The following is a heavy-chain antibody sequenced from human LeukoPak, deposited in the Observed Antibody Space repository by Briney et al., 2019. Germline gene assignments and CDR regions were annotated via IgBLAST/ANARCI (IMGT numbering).Heavy chain of an antibody. CDR1: SYNFATYG. CDR3: AKVAGDRMDY. D-gene: IGHD6-13*01. J-gene: IGHJ4*02. V-gene: IGHV1-18*01. CDR2: ISANNGKT. Sequence: GASVNVSCKASSYNFATYGFCWVRQAPGHGLEWMGWISANNGKTAYAQKFQGRVTLTTDTSTTTAYLELSTLRPDDTAVYYCAKVAGDRMDYWGQGTLVTVSS.